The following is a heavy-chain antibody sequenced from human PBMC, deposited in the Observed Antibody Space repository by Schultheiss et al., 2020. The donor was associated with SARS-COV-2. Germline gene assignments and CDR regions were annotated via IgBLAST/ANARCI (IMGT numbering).Heavy chain of an antibody. Sequence: GGSLRLSCAASGFTFDDYAMHWVRQAPGKGLEWVSLISWDGGSTYYADSAKGRFTISRDNSKNTLYLQMNSLRAEDTAVYYCAKGGWLEYWGQGTLVTVSS. D-gene: IGHD3-9*01. CDR3: AKGGWLEY. J-gene: IGHJ4*02. CDR2: ISWDGGST. V-gene: IGHV3-43D*03. CDR1: GFTFDDYA.